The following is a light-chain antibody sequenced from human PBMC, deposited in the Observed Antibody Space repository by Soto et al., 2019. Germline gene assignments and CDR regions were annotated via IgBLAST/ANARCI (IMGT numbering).Light chain of an antibody. CDR2: SDD. J-gene: IGLJ3*02. Sequence: QSVLTQPPSLSGTPGQRVTISCSGSNSNIGRYSVNWYQHFPGTAPKILIYSDDERPSWVPDRFSGSKSVTSASLAISGLQSEDEAEYYCAAWDDNLNGPLFGGGTKLTVL. CDR3: AAWDDNLNGPL. CDR1: NSNIGRYS. V-gene: IGLV1-44*01.